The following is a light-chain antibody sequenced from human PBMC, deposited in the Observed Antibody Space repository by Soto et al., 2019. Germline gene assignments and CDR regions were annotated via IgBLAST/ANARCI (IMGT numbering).Light chain of an antibody. CDR3: ATWDNMLSAVL. Sequence: QSVLTQPPSVSAAPXQKVTIXCSGSSSNIGSNYVSWYQHLPGTAPKLLVFDDNKRPSRIPDRFAASKSGTSATLGIAGLQTGDEADYYCATWDNMLSAVLFGGGTKLTVL. V-gene: IGLV1-51*01. J-gene: IGLJ2*01. CDR2: DDN. CDR1: SSNIGSNY.